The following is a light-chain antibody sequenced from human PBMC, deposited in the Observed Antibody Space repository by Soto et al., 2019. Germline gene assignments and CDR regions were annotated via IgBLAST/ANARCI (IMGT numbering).Light chain of an antibody. CDR1: QSVSSSY. J-gene: IGKJ4*01. Sequence: EIVLTQSPGTLSLSPGERATLSRRASQSVSSSYLAWYQQKPGQAPRLLIYGASSRATGIPDRFSGSGSGTDFTLTISRLEPEDFAVYYCQQYGSSTELTFGGGTKVEIK. CDR2: GAS. V-gene: IGKV3-20*01. CDR3: QQYGSSTELT.